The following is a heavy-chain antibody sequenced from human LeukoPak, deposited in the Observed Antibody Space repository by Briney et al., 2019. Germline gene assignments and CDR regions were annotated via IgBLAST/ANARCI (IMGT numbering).Heavy chain of an antibody. D-gene: IGHD3-22*01. Sequence: ASVKVSCKASGYTFTSYGISWVRQAPGQGLEWMGWISAYNGNTNYAQKLQGRVTMTTDTPTSTAYMELRSLRSDDTAVYYCARALGYYDSSGWDYYYYGMDVWGQGTTVTVSS. V-gene: IGHV1-18*01. CDR1: GYTFTSYG. J-gene: IGHJ6*02. CDR2: ISAYNGNT. CDR3: ARALGYYDSSGWDYYYYGMDV.